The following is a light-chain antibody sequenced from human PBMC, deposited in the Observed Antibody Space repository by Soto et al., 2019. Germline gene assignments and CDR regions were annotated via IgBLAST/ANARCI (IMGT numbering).Light chain of an antibody. CDR2: EFS. J-gene: IGLJ1*01. Sequence: QSVLTQPPSVSGSPGQSVAISCTGTSSDVGSYNRVSWYQQPPGAAPKLMIYEFSNRPSGVPDRFSGSKSGNTASLTISGLQAEDEADYYCNSYTGSSAYVFGTGTKLTVL. V-gene: IGLV2-18*02. CDR1: SSDVGSYNR. CDR3: NSYTGSSAYV.